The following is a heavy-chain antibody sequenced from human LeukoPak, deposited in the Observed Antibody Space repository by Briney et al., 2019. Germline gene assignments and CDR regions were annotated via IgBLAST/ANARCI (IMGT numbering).Heavy chain of an antibody. J-gene: IGHJ4*02. D-gene: IGHD3-10*01. CDR1: GFTLSSYS. Sequence: GGSLRLSCAASGFTLSSYSMNWVRQAPGKGLEWVSSISSSSSYIYYADSVKGRFTISRDNAKNSLYLQMNSLRAEDTAVYYCARVYGQLLWFGGRDRFLDYWGQGTLVTVSS. CDR2: ISSSSSYI. CDR3: ARVYGQLLWFGGRDRFLDY. V-gene: IGHV3-21*01.